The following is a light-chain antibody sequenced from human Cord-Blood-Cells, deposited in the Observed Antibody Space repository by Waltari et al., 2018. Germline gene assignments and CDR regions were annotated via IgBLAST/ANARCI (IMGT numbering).Light chain of an antibody. J-gene: IGLJ2*01. CDR3: NSRDSSGNHVV. CDR1: SLRSPY. Sequence: SSELTQDPAVSVALAQTVRITCQGASLRSPYAGAYQQKPGQAPVLVIYGKNNRPSGIPDRFSGSSSGNTASLTITGAQAEDEADYYCNSRDSSGNHVVFGGGTKLTVL. V-gene: IGLV3-19*01. CDR2: GKN.